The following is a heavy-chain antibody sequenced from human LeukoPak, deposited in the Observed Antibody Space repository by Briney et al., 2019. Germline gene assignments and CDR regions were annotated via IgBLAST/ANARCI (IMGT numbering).Heavy chain of an antibody. D-gene: IGHD4-17*01. CDR1: GGSISSYY. Sequence: SETLSLTCTVSGGSISSYYWSWIRQPPGKGLEWIGYIYYSGSTNYNPSLKSRVTISVDTSKNQFSLKLSSVTAADTAVYYCARNYGDYVLGHAYYFDYWGQGTLVTVSS. CDR3: ARNYGDYVLGHAYYFDY. CDR2: IYYSGST. J-gene: IGHJ4*02. V-gene: IGHV4-59*01.